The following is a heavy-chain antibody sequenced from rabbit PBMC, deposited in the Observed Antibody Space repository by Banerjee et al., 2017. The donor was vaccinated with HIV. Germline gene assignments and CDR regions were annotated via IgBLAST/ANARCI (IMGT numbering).Heavy chain of an antibody. V-gene: IGHV1S39*01. J-gene: IGHJ4*01. CDR3: ARDRADSSDYYFNL. Sequence: QEQLKETGGGLVQPGGPLTPSCKGSVFDFSNYRMWWVRQAPGKGLEYIGYISWDGNTYYAGWVNGRFTISKTSSTTVTLQMTSLTAADTATYFCARDRADSSDYYFNLWGPGTLVTVS. CDR2: ISWDGNT. D-gene: IGHD6-1*01. CDR1: VFDFSNYR.